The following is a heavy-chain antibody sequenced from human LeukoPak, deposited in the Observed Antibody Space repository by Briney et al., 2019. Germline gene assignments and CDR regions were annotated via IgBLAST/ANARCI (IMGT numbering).Heavy chain of an antibody. Sequence: KPSETLSLTCAVYGGSFSGYYWSWIRQPPGKGLEWIGEINHSGSTNYNPSLKSRVTISVDTSKNQFSLKLSSVTAADTAVYYCASLSGRQWLNEENPEDYWGQGTLVTVSS. D-gene: IGHD6-19*01. CDR3: ASLSGRQWLNEENPEDY. J-gene: IGHJ4*02. CDR1: GGSFSGYY. V-gene: IGHV4-34*01. CDR2: INHSGST.